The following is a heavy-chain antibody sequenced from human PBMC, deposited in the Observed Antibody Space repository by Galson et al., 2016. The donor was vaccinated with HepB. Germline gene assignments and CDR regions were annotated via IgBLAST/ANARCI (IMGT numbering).Heavy chain of an antibody. CDR1: GFTFKNYG. J-gene: IGHJ6*04. D-gene: IGHD2-2*01. CDR3: VQGSTAPAV. CDR2: ISRSGDSR. V-gene: IGHV3-23*01. Sequence: SLRLSCAASGFTFKNYGMTWVRQALGKGLEVVSSISRSGDSRDYGDSVKGRFTISRDNSKNTLSLQMNSLTADDTAIYYCVQGSTAPAVWGKGTTVTVSS.